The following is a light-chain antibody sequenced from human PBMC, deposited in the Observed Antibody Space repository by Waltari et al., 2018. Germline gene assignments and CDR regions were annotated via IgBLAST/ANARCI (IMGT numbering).Light chain of an antibody. Sequence: DIVMTQSPDSLAVSLGERATINCKSSQSVLYSSNNKNYLAWYQQKPGQPPKLLIYWASTRDSGVPDRFSGSGSGTDFTLTISSLQAEDVAVSYCQQYYSTSGWTFGQGTKVEI. CDR1: QSVLYSSNNKNY. CDR3: QQYYSTSGWT. CDR2: WAS. V-gene: IGKV4-1*01. J-gene: IGKJ1*01.